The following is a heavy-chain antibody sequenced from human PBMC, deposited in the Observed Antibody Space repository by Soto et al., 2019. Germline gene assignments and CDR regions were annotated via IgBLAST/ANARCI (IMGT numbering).Heavy chain of an antibody. Sequence: GSLRLSCAASGFTFSGYAMSWVRQAPGKGLEWVSAISGSGGSTYYADSVKGRFTISRDNSKNTLYLQMNSLRAEDTAVYYCAKAAAYDFWSGLSYYYYGMDVWGQGTTVTISS. V-gene: IGHV3-23*01. J-gene: IGHJ6*02. CDR2: ISGSGGST. CDR1: GFTFSGYA. CDR3: AKAAAYDFWSGLSYYYYGMDV. D-gene: IGHD3-3*01.